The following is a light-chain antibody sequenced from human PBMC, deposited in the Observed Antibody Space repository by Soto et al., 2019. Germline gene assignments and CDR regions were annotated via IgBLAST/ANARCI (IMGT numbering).Light chain of an antibody. CDR3: QQYKSYPLT. J-gene: IGKJ4*01. V-gene: IGKV1-16*01. Sequence: DIQMTQSPSSLSASVGDRVTITCRATHGISNHLAWFQQKPGKPPKSLIYAAYSWQSGAPSRSGGSGYGTDFTLTISGMQPEDSATYYCQQYKSYPLTFGGGTKVEIK. CDR1: HGISNH. CDR2: AAY.